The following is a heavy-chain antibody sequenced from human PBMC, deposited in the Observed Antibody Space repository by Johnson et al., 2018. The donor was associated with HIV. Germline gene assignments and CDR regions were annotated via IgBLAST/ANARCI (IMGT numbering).Heavy chain of an antibody. J-gene: IGHJ3*02. CDR1: GFTFSSSA. CDR2: ISTSGGTV. V-gene: IGHV3-62*03. D-gene: IGHD3-9*01. Sequence: MQLVESGGGVVQPGRSLRLSCAASGFTFSSSAKHWVRQALGKGLEWVSVISTSGGTVLYTDSVKGRFTISRDNAQNSLYLQMNSLRAEDTAVYYCARGYILTGYSGAFDMWGQGTMVTVSS. CDR3: ARGYILTGYSGAFDM.